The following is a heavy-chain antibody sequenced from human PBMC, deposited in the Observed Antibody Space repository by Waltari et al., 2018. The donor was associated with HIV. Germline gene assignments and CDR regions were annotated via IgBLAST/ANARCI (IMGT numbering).Heavy chain of an antibody. V-gene: IGHV3-9*01. CDR2: ISGSSGGI. D-gene: IGHD3-10*01. CDR1: GFTFDDYA. J-gene: IGHJ4*02. Sequence: EVQLVESGGGLVQPGRSLRLSCAASGFTFDDYAMQWVRQAPGKGLEWVSGISGSSGGIGYAAFVKGRFTIARDNAKNSLYLQMNSLRAEDTALYYCAKGPGYGSGSYYLDYFDYWGQGTLVTVSS. CDR3: AKGPGYGSGSYYLDYFDY.